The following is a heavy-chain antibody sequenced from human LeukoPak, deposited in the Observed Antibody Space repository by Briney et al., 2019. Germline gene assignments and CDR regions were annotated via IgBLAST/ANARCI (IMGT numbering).Heavy chain of an antibody. V-gene: IGHV4-59*12. CDR3: ARGDVDTAMVTGFDY. CDR2: IHYSGTT. D-gene: IGHD5-18*01. Sequence: SETLSLTCTVSGGSISDDYWSWLRQPPGKGLEWIAYIHYSGTTNYNPSLKSRVTISIDTSKKQFSLKLSSVTAADTAVYYCARGDVDTAMVTGFDYWGQGTLVTVSS. CDR1: GGSISDDY. J-gene: IGHJ4*02.